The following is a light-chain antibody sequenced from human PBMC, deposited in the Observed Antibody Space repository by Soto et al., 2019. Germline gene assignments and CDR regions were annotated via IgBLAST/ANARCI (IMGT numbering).Light chain of an antibody. Sequence: EIALTQSPGTLYLSPVERATLSCRTSQSVTSSYLAWYQQKPGQAPRLLIYGASSRATAIPDRFSGSGSGTDFTLTISRLEPEDFAVYYCQQYGSSPQSFGQGTKVDI. CDR1: QSVTSSY. J-gene: IGKJ1*01. CDR3: QQYGSSPQS. V-gene: IGKV3-20*01. CDR2: GAS.